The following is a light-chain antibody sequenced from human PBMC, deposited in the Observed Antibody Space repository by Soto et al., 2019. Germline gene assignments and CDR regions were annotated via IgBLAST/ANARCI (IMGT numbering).Light chain of an antibody. V-gene: IGKV3-20*01. CDR3: MQSTQLPPT. CDR2: GTS. CDR1: QSVKSSY. J-gene: IGKJ5*01. Sequence: IVLTQSPGTLSLSPGERATLPWRASQSVKSSYLAWYQHKPGQAPRLLMYGTSSRATGIPDRFSGSGSGTDFTLEISRVETDDVGIYYCMQSTQLPPTFCQGTRLENK.